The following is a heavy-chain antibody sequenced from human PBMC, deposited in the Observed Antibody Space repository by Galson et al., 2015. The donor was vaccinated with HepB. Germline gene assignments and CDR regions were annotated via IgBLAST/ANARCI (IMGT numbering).Heavy chain of an antibody. V-gene: IGHV1-18*01. CDR1: GYTFTSYG. CDR3: ARDPAEVTMVRGVITD. Sequence: SCKASGYTFTSYGISWVRQAPGQGLEWMGWISAYNGNTNYAQKLQGRVTMTTDTSTGTAYMELRSLRSDDTAVYYCARDPAEVTMVRGVITDWGQGTLVTVSS. D-gene: IGHD3-10*01. J-gene: IGHJ4*02. CDR2: ISAYNGNT.